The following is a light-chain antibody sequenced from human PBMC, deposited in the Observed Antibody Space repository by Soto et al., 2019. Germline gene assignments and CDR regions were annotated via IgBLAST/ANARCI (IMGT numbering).Light chain of an antibody. CDR2: DAS. V-gene: IGKV3-15*01. CDR1: ESVSRN. J-gene: IGKJ5*01. Sequence: EVVMTQSPATLSGSPGERATLSCRASESVSRNLAWYQQKPGQAPRLLIYDASTRATGIPDRFSGGGSGTEFTLTISSLQSEDFVVYYCQQYNSWPPITFGQGTRLEIK. CDR3: QQYNSWPPIT.